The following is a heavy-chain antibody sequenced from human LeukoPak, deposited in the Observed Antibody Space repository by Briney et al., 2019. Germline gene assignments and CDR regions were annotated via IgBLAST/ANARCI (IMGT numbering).Heavy chain of an antibody. CDR1: GFTFSNYE. V-gene: IGHV3-15*01. D-gene: IGHD3-22*01. CDR2: IKSKTDGGTT. Sequence: GGSLRLSCAASGFTFSNYEMNWVRQAPGKGLEWVGRIKSKTDGGTTDYAAPVKGRFTISRDDSKNTLYLQMNSLKTEDTAVYYCTTERWGDNRPSDYWGQGTLVTVSS. J-gene: IGHJ4*02. CDR3: TTERWGDNRPSDY.